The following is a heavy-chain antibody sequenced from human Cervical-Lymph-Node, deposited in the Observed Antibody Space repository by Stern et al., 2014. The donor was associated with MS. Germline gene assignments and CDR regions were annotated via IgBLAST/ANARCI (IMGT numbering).Heavy chain of an antibody. Sequence: EEQLLESGGGLVKPGGSLRLSCAASGFTFSSYSMNWVRQAPGKGLEWVASISSGGSYIYYADSMNGRFTISRDNAKNSLYLQMNSLRAEDTAVYYCARGRGGNYRYYFDYWGQGTLVTVSS. D-gene: IGHD4-23*01. CDR1: GFTFSSYS. V-gene: IGHV3-21*01. CDR3: ARGRGGNYRYYFDY. CDR2: ISSGGSYI. J-gene: IGHJ4*02.